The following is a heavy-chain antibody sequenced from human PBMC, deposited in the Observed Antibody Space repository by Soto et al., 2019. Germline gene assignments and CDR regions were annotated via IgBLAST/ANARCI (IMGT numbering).Heavy chain of an antibody. V-gene: IGHV4-59*01. CDR3: ARDRLASTGWPEA. J-gene: IGHJ5*02. CDR1: GGSRSPYY. CDR2: ISYSGNT. D-gene: IGHD3-3*02. Sequence: SETLSLTCTVSGGSRSPYYWSWIRQPPGKGLEWIGYISYSGNTNYNPSLKSRVTMSVDTSKKQFSLRLNSVTAADTAVYYCARDRLASTGWPEAWGQGTLVTVSS.